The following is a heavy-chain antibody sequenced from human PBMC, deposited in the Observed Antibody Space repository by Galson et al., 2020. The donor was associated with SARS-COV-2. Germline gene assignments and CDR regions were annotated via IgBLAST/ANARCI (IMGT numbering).Heavy chain of an antibody. J-gene: IGHJ4*02. V-gene: IGHV1-24*01. D-gene: IGHD5-18*01. CDR3: ATDAFRAMGFDH. CDR1: GYSLTKLS. CDR2: FDPEDGET. Sequence: ASVKVSCTVSGYSLTKLSIHWVRQAPGTGLEWMGSFDPEDGETIYAQKFQGRITLTADTSTGTAYMQMRSLTSEDTAVYFCATDAFRAMGFDHWGQGTRVGVSS.